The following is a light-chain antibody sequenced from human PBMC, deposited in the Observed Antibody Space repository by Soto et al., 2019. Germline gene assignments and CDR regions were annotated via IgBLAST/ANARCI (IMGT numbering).Light chain of an antibody. Sequence: QAVVTQSPSAPASLGASVKLTCTLSSGHSSYAIAWHQQQPEKGPRYLMKLNSDGSHSKGDGIPDRFSGSSSGAERYLTISSLQSEDEADYYCQNWGTGIHVVFGGGTKLTVL. V-gene: IGLV4-69*01. CDR3: QNWGTGIHVV. CDR1: SGHSSYA. J-gene: IGLJ2*01. CDR2: LNSDGSH.